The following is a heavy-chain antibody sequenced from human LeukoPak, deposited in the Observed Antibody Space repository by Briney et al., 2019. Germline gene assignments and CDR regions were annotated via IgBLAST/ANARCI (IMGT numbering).Heavy chain of an antibody. CDR3: ARLGRRAGGSGSYGAFDI. CDR2: IYPGDSDT. D-gene: IGHD3-10*01. Sequence: GESLKISCKGSGYSFTSYWIGWVRQMPGKGLEWMGIIYPGDSDTRYSPSFQGQVTISADKSISTAYLQWSSLKASDTAMYYCARLGRRAGGSGSYGAFDIWGQGTMVTVSS. J-gene: IGHJ3*02. CDR1: GYSFTSYW. V-gene: IGHV5-51*01.